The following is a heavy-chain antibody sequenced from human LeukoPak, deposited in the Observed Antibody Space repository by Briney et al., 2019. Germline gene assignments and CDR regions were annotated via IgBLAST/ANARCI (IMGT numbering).Heavy chain of an antibody. Sequence: GGSLRLSCAASGFTFSNAWMSWVRQAPGKGLEWVGRIKSKTDGGTTDYAAPVKGRFTISRDDSKNTLYLQMNSLKTEDTAVYYCTTDRGWNDAGFDYWGQGTLVTVSS. V-gene: IGHV3-15*01. CDR2: IKSKTDGGTT. CDR3: TTDRGWNDAGFDY. J-gene: IGHJ4*02. CDR1: GFTFSNAW. D-gene: IGHD1-1*01.